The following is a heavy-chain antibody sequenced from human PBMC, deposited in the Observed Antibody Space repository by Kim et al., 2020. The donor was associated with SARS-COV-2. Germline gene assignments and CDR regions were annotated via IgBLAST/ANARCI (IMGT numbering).Heavy chain of an antibody. CDR2: ISWNSGSI. D-gene: IGHD6-19*01. Sequence: GGSLRLSCAASGFTFDDYAMHWVRQPPVKGLEWVSGISWNSGSIGYADSVKGRFTISRDNAKNSLYLQMNSLRAEDTAWYYCASGDSSGWSIDFWGQGTL. CDR1: GFTFDDYA. J-gene: IGHJ4*02. V-gene: IGHV3-9*01. CDR3: ASGDSSGWSIDF.